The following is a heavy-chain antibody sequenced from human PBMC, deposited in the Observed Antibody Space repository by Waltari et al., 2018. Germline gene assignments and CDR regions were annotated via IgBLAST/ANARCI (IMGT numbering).Heavy chain of an antibody. Sequence: VKKPGASVKVSCKASGYTFSNYGITWVRQAPGQGLEWMGWISGYNGNTKYAQKVQDRVTMTTDTSTGTAYLDLRSLRSDDTAVYYCARARYYYDPGAFEIWGQGTTVVVSS. CDR1: GYTFSNYG. CDR3: ARARYYYDPGAFEI. D-gene: IGHD3-22*01. V-gene: IGHV1-18*01. J-gene: IGHJ3*02. CDR2: ISGYNGNT.